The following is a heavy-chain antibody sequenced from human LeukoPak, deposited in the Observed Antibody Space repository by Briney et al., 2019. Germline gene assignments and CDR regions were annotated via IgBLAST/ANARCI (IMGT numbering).Heavy chain of an antibody. J-gene: IGHJ6*03. CDR3: ARASSSWYYYYYYMDV. CDR2: IKQDGSEK. D-gene: IGHD6-13*01. V-gene: IGHV3-7*04. Sequence: GGSLRLSCAASGFTFSSYWMSWVRQAPGKGLEWVANIKQDGSEKYYVDSVKGRFTISRDNAKNSLYPQMNSLRAEDTAVYYCARASSSWYYYYYYMDVWGKGTTVTVSS. CDR1: GFTFSSYW.